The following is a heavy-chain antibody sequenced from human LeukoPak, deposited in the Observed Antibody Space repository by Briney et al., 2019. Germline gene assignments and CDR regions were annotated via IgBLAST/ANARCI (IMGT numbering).Heavy chain of an antibody. CDR1: GITFSSYA. J-gene: IGHJ4*02. Sequence: GGSLRLSCAASGITFSSYAMTWVRQAPGKGLEWVPAISGSGVNTYYADSVKGRFTISRDNSKNTVYLQMNSLRAEDTAVFYCARSRYSNSWLFDYWGQGTLVTVSS. D-gene: IGHD6-13*01. V-gene: IGHV3-23*01. CDR2: ISGSGVNT. CDR3: ARSRYSNSWLFDY.